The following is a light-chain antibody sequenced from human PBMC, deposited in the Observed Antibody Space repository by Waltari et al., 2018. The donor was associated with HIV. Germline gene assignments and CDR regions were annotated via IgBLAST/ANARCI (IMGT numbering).Light chain of an antibody. V-gene: IGLV1-44*01. Sequence: QSVLTQPPSASGTPGQRVTTSCSGSRSNIGTTTENWYQQLPGTAPKLLIYSSNQLPSGVPDRFSGSKSGTSASLAISGLQSEDEADYYCASWDDSLNGYVFGTGTKVTVL. CDR2: SSN. CDR1: RSNIGTTT. CDR3: ASWDDSLNGYV. J-gene: IGLJ1*01.